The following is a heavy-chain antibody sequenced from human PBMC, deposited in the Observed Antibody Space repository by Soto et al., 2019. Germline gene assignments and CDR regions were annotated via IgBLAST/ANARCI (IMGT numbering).Heavy chain of an antibody. CDR2: INHSGST. CDR3: VRGAAYYYYYYMDV. Sequence: QVQLQQWGAGLLKPSETLSLTCAVYGGSFSGYYWSWIRQPPGKGLEWIGEINHSGSTNYNPSLKSRVTISVDTSKNQFSLKLSSVTAADTAVYYCVRGAAYYYYYYMDVWGKGTTVTVSS. D-gene: IGHD6-25*01. CDR1: GGSFSGYY. J-gene: IGHJ6*03. V-gene: IGHV4-34*01.